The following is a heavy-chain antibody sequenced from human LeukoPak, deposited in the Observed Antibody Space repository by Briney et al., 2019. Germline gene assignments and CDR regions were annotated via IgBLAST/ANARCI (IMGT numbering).Heavy chain of an antibody. CDR1: GFTFSGYG. D-gene: IGHD3-22*01. Sequence: PGRSLRLSCAASGFTFSGYGMHWVRQAPGKVLEWVAVISYDGSNKYYADSVKGRFTISRDNSKNTLYLQMNSLRAEDTAVYYCANGYYDSSGYYGLDAFDVWGQGTMVTVSS. CDR2: ISYDGSNK. CDR3: ANGYYDSSGYYGLDAFDV. J-gene: IGHJ3*01. V-gene: IGHV3-30*18.